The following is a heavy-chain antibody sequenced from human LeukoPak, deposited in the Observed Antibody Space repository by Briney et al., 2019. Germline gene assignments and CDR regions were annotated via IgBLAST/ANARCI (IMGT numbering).Heavy chain of an antibody. CDR3: AKNYGGNSTP. D-gene: IGHD4-23*01. J-gene: IGHJ5*02. Sequence: AVKVSCKASGGTFSSYAISWVRQAPGQGLEWMGGIIPIFGTANYAQKFQGRVTITTDESTSTAYMELSSLRAEDTAVYYCAKNYGGNSTPWGQGTLVTVSS. V-gene: IGHV1-69*05. CDR2: IIPIFGTA. CDR1: GGTFSSYA.